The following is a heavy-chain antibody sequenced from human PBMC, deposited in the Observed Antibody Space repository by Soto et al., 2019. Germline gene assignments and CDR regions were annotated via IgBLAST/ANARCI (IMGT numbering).Heavy chain of an antibody. CDR2: VSPYNGDT. Sequence: GASVKVSCKAFGYTFTTYGINWVRQAPGQGLEWMGWVSPYNGDTTYAQKVQGRVTMTTDTSTRTAYLELRSLRSDDTAVYYCAREVGHMDVWGQGTTGTVS. J-gene: IGHJ6*02. V-gene: IGHV1-18*04. CDR3: AREVGHMDV. CDR1: GYTFTTYG. D-gene: IGHD2-2*01.